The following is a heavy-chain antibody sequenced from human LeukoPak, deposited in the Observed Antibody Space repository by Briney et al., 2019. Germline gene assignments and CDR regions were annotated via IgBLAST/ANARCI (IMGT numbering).Heavy chain of an antibody. Sequence: SQTLSLTCTVSGGSISSGGYYWSWIRQHPGKGLEWIGYMDCRGSTYYNPSLQSRVTISVDTSKNQFSLKLSSVTAADTAVYYCARGATYYYDSSGYLLFDYWGQGTLATLSS. D-gene: IGHD3-22*01. CDR1: GGSISSGGYY. CDR3: ARGATYYYDSSGYLLFDY. V-gene: IGHV4-31*03. CDR2: MDCRGST. J-gene: IGHJ4*02.